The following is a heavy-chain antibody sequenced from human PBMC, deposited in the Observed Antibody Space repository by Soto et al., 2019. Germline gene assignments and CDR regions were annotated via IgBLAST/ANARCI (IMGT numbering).Heavy chain of an antibody. V-gene: IGHV1-3*01. Sequence: ASVKVSCKASGYTFTSHVMYWVRQAPGQRLEWMGWINAGNGNTKYSQKFQGRVTITRDTSASTAYMELSSLRSEDTAVYYCARVGYCTDAVCYGGGWFDPWGQGTLVTVSS. CDR3: ARVGYCTDAVCYGGGWFDP. D-gene: IGHD2-8*01. J-gene: IGHJ5*02. CDR2: INAGNGNT. CDR1: GYTFTSHV.